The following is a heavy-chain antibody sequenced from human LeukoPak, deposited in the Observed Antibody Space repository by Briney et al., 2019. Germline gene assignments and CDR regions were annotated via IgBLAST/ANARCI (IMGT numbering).Heavy chain of an antibody. J-gene: IGHJ4*02. Sequence: NASETLSLTCSVSGGSISSSNYFWGWIRQPPGRELEWIGNIYYTGNTYYNPSLKSRVTISVDTSKNHFSLKLSSVTAADTAVYYCARGVLRDIAVAGNYFDYWGQGTLVTVSS. CDR3: ARGVLRDIAVAGNYFDY. D-gene: IGHD6-19*01. CDR2: IYYTGNT. V-gene: IGHV4-39*02. CDR1: GGSISSSNYF.